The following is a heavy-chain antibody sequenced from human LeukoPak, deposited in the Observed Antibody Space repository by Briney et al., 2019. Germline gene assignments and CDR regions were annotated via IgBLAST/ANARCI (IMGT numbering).Heavy chain of an antibody. D-gene: IGHD3-22*01. V-gene: IGHV3-23*01. Sequence: PGGSLRLSCAASGFTFSSYAMSWVRQAPGKGLEWVSAISGRRGDTYYADSVNGRFTISRDNSKNTLYLQMNSVRAEDTAVYYCARERDSSGYFDSWGQGTLVTVSS. CDR1: GFTFSSYA. J-gene: IGHJ4*02. CDR3: ARERDSSGYFDS. CDR2: ISGRRGDT.